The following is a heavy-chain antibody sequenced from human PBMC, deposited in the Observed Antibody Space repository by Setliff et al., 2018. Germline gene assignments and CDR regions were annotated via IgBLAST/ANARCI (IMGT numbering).Heavy chain of an antibody. CDR1: GYNFITFG. Sequence: GASVKVSCKTSGYNFITFGISWVRQAPGQGLEWMGWISPYNGKTDYAEKLRGRVTMTTDPSTTTVFMELRSLRSDDTAVYYCVRDFLGQWGGKGGLDYWGQGTLVTVSS. CDR3: VRDFLGQWGGKGGLDY. CDR2: ISPYNGKT. J-gene: IGHJ4*02. V-gene: IGHV1-18*01. D-gene: IGHD6-19*01.